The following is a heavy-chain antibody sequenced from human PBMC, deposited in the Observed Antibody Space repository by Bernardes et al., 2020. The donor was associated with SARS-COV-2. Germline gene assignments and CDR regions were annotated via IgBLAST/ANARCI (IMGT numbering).Heavy chain of an antibody. V-gene: IGHV4-34*01. D-gene: IGHD3-22*01. J-gene: IGHJ3*01. CDR1: GGSFGGYY. CDR3: AMDYADSSGYYSAFDF. CDR2: INHSGNT. Sequence: SETLSLTCAVYGGSFGGYYWSWIRQSPGKGLEWIWVINHSGNTNYNPSLKSRVTISVDTSKDQFSLNLSSVTAADTAVYYCAMDYADSSGYYSAFDFWGQGRMVTVSS.